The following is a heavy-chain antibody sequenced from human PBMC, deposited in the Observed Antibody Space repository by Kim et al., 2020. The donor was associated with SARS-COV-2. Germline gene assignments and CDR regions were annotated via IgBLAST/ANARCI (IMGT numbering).Heavy chain of an antibody. CDR3: ARACSTSCYGAYYYGMDV. J-gene: IGHJ6*02. V-gene: IGHV3-21*01. CDR1: GFTFSSYS. Sequence: GGSLRLSCAASGFTFSSYSMNWVRQAPGKGLEWVSSISSSSSYIYYADSVKGRFTISRDNAKNSLYLQMNSLRAEDTAVYYCARACSTSCYGAYYYGMDVWGQGTTVTVSS. D-gene: IGHD2-2*01. CDR2: ISSSSSYI.